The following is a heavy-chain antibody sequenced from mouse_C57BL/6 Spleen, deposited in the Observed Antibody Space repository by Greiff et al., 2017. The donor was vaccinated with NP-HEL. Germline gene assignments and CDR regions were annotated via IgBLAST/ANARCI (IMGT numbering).Heavy chain of an antibody. Sequence: QVQLKQPGAELVMPGASVKLSCKASGYTFTSYWMHWVKQRPGQGLEWIGEIDPSDSYTNYNQKFTGKSTLTVDKSSSTAYMQLSSLTSEDSAVYYCARGGYGKGYFDYWGQGTTLTVSS. CDR3: ARGGYGKGYFDY. CDR2: IDPSDSYT. J-gene: IGHJ2*01. CDR1: GYTFTSYW. V-gene: IGHV1-69*01. D-gene: IGHD2-10*02.